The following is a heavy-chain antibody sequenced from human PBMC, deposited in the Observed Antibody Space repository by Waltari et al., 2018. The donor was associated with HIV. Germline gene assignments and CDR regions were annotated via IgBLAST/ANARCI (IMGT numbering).Heavy chain of an antibody. J-gene: IGHJ4*02. CDR2: ITGSGGGT. D-gene: IGHD2-2*02. V-gene: IGHV3-23*01. CDR3: AKYLDCSGTSCYTPYFDY. CDR1: GFIFSSYA. Sequence: EVQLLESGGGLVQPGGSLRLSCAASGFIFSSYAMSWVSQAPGKGLEWFSAITGSGGGTYYADSVKGRFTFSRDNSQNTLYLQMNSLRAEDTAVYYCAKYLDCSGTSCYTPYFDYWGQGTLVTVSP.